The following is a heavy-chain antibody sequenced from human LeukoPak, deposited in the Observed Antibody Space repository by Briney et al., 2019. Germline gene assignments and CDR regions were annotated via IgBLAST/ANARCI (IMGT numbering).Heavy chain of an antibody. Sequence: PSETLSLTCTVSGGSFSSGSYYWSWLRQPPGTGLEGIGYIYYSGSTNYNPSLKSRVTISVDTSKNQFSLKLSSVAAADTAVYYCARSLRNMIVVVSTRDDAFDIWGQGTMVTVSS. D-gene: IGHD3-22*01. J-gene: IGHJ3*02. CDR2: IYYSGST. CDR3: ARSLRNMIVVVSTRDDAFDI. V-gene: IGHV4-61*01. CDR1: GGSFSSGSYY.